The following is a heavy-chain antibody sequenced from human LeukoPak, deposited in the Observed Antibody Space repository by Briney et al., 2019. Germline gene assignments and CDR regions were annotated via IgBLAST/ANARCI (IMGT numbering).Heavy chain of an antibody. V-gene: IGHV1-3*01. CDR1: GYTFTRYV. J-gene: IGHJ5*02. CDR2: T. D-gene: IGHD2-2*01. CDR3: ARDRDIVVVPAAMSSRRPGWFDP. Sequence: GASVKVSCKASGYTFTRYVMHWIARPPDKGLSGWDDTIYSQKFQGRVTLTRDSSASTAYMELSSLRSEDTAVYYCARDRDIVVVPAAMSSRRPGWFDPWGQGTLVTVSS.